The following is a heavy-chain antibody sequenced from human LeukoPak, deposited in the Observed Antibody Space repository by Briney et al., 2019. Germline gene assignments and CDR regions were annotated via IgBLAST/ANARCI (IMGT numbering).Heavy chain of an antibody. J-gene: IGHJ4*02. CDR3: ARVAYGDYYFDY. CDR1: GGSISGYY. V-gene: IGHV4-4*07. Sequence: SETLSLTCTVSGGSISGYYWSWIRQPAGKGLEWIGRIYFSGSTNYNPSLKSRVTMSVDTSKNQFSLRLSPVTAADTALYYCARVAYGDYYFDYWGQGTLVTVSS. D-gene: IGHD4-17*01. CDR2: IYFSGST.